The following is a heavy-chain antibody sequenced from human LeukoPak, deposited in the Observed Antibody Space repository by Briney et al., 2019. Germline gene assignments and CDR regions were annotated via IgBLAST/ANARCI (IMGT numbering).Heavy chain of an antibody. D-gene: IGHD3-10*01. CDR3: ARVPTWFGDGYFDY. CDR2: INSDGSST. J-gene: IGHJ4*02. CDR1: GFTFTNYA. V-gene: IGHV3-74*01. Sequence: GGSLRLSCAASGFTFTNYAMHWVRQAPGKGLVWVPRINSDGSSTSYADSVKGRFTISRDNAKNTLYLQMNSLRAEDTAVYYCARVPTWFGDGYFDYWGQGTLVTVSS.